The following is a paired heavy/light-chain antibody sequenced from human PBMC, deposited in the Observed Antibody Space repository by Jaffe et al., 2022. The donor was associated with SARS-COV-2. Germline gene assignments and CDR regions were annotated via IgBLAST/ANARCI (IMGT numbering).Heavy chain of an antibody. Sequence: QVQLQQWGAGLLKSSETLSLTCAVSGGSLSGYYWNWIRQPPGKGLQWIGEINDRGSTNYNPSLKSRVTISVDTSKNQFSLNLSSVTAADTAVYYCARLRDNRGSGSSDYYFYYKDVWGKGTTVTVSS. CDR2: INDRGST. J-gene: IGHJ6*03. V-gene: IGHV4-34*01. CDR3: ARLRDNRGSGSSDYYFYYKDV. D-gene: IGHD3-10*01. CDR1: GGSLSGYY.
Light chain of an antibody. CDR3: LLSYSGARV. Sequence: QAVVTQEPSLTVSPGGTVTLTCASSTGAVTSGHYPHWFQQKPGQAPRTLIYDTSYKHSWTPARFSGALLGGKAALTLSGAQPEDEAEYYCLLSYSGARVFGTGTKVTVL. J-gene: IGLJ1*01. CDR2: DTS. CDR1: TGAVTSGHY. V-gene: IGLV7-46*01.